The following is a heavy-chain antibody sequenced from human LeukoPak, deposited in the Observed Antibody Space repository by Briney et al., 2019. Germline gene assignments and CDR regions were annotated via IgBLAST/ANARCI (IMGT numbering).Heavy chain of an antibody. V-gene: IGHV3-48*01. CDR2: INADSSTI. CDR1: GFSFSTHN. D-gene: IGHD3-22*01. J-gene: IGHJ4*02. CDR3: VRDNSRGQSLGVIY. Sequence: GGSLSLSCAASGFSFSTHNMNWVRQAPGKGLQWISYINADSSTIQYADSVRGRFTTSRDNAKNSLYLQMNSLRAEDTAVYYCVRDNSRGQSLGVIYWGQGSLVTVSS.